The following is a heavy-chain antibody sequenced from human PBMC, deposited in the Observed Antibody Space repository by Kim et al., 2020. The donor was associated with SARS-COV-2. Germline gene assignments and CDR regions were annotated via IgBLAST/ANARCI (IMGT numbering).Heavy chain of an antibody. V-gene: IGHV3-53*01. J-gene: IGHJ6*02. CDR1: GFTVSSNY. Sequence: GGSLRLSCAASGFTVSSNYMSWVRQAPGKGLEWVSVIYSGGSTYYADSVKGRFTISRDNSKNTLYLQMNSLRAEDTAVYYCARDITSPSGYYYGMDVWGQGTTVTVSS. CDR3: ARDITSPSGYYYGMDV. CDR2: IYSGGST.